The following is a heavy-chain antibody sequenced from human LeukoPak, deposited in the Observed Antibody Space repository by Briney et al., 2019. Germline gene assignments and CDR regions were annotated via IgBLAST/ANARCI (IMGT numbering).Heavy chain of an antibody. D-gene: IGHD3-22*01. CDR1: GFTFSSYW. J-gene: IGHJ4*02. Sequence: GGSLRLSCAASGFTFSSYWMHWVRQAPGKGLVWVSRVNSDGSSTSYADSVKGRFTISRDNAKNTLYLQMNSLRAEDTAVYYCAREGYSSGYIDYWGQGTLVTVSS. CDR3: AREGYSSGYIDY. V-gene: IGHV3-74*01. CDR2: VNSDGSST.